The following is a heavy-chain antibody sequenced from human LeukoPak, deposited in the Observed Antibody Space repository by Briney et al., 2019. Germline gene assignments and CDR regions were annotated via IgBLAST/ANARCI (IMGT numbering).Heavy chain of an antibody. CDR1: GFTFSSYS. CDR3: ARDRGGQWLEITFDI. D-gene: IGHD6-19*01. V-gene: IGHV3-21*01. Sequence: GGSLRLSCAASGFTFSSYSMNWVRQAPGKGLEWVSSISSSSSYIYYADSVKGRFTISRDNAKNSLYLQMNSLRAEDTAVYYCARDRGGQWLEITFDIWGQGTMVTVSS. J-gene: IGHJ3*02. CDR2: ISSSSSYI.